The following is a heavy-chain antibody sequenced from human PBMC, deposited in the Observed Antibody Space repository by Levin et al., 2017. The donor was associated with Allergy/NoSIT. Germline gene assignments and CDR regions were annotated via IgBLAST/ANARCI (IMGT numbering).Heavy chain of an antibody. Sequence: SLKISCAASGFIFDDYAMHWVRQAPGKGLEWVSGISWNSGSIGYADSVKGRFTISRDNAKNSLYLQMNSLRAEDTALYYCAKDSAYNWNYIHYWGQGTLVTVSS. V-gene: IGHV3-9*01. CDR2: ISWNSGSI. CDR1: GFIFDDYA. CDR3: AKDSAYNWNYIHY. D-gene: IGHD1-7*01. J-gene: IGHJ4*02.